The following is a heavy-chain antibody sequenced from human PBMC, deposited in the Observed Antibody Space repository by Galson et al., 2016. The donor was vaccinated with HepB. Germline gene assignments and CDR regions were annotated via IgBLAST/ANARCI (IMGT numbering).Heavy chain of an antibody. CDR1: GFTFSSYG. CDR3: ATPYYDFWSGYNPFDY. Sequence: SLRLSCAASGFTFSSYGMHWVRQAPGKGLEWVAVISYDGSNKYYADSVKGRFTISRDNSKNTLYLQTNSLRAEDTAVYYCATPYYDFWSGYNPFDYWGQGTLVTVSS. D-gene: IGHD3-3*01. CDR2: ISYDGSNK. V-gene: IGHV3-30*03. J-gene: IGHJ4*02.